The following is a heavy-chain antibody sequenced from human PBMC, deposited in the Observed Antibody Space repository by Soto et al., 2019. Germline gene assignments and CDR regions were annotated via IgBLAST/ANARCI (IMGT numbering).Heavy chain of an antibody. J-gene: IGHJ1*01. D-gene: IGHD2-15*01. Sequence: EASVKVSCKASGYIFTAYSMHWVRQAPGQGLERMGVVNPSGGSTNYAQRFQGRITMTRDTSTSTVYMDLKFLTSEDTAVYYCAREENCSDGVCYSEYFQRWGQGTLVTVSS. CDR3: AREENCSDGVCYSEYFQR. V-gene: IGHV1-46*01. CDR1: GYIFTAYS. CDR2: VNPSGGST.